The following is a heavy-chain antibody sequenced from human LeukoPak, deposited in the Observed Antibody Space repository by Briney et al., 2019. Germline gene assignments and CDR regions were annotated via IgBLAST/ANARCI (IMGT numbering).Heavy chain of an antibody. J-gene: IGHJ4*02. Sequence: SETLSLTCAVSGGSISNDKWWSWVRQSPVKGLEWIGEMYHSGSTNYNPSLKSRVTISVDKSNNQFSLKPISVTAADTAMYYCATGTSWYYYYWGQGTLVTVSS. V-gene: IGHV4-4*02. CDR1: GGSISNDKW. CDR3: ATGTSWYYYY. D-gene: IGHD6-13*01. CDR2: MYHSGST.